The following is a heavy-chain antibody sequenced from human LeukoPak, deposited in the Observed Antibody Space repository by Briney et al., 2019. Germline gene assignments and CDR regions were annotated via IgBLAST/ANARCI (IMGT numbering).Heavy chain of an antibody. CDR2: IYHSGST. J-gene: IGHJ4*02. D-gene: IGHD3-16*02. Sequence: PSETLSLTCTVSGGSISSYYWSWIRQPPGKGLEWIGYIYHSGSTYYNPSLKSRVTISVDRSKNQFSLKLSSVTAADTAVYYCARAGGDYDYVWGSYRPYYFDYWGQGTLVTVSS. CDR1: GGSISSYY. V-gene: IGHV4-59*12. CDR3: ARAGGDYDYVWGSYRPYYFDY.